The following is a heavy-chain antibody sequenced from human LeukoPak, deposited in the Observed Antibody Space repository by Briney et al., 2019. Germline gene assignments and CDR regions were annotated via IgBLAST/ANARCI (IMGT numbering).Heavy chain of an antibody. CDR1: GYTFTGYY. D-gene: IGHD2-2*01. Sequence: ASVKVSCKASGYTFTGYYMHWVRQTPRQGLEWMGWINPNSGGTNYAQKFQGRVTMTRDTSISTAYMELSRLRSDDTAVYYCARNHCSSTSCYLDPWGQGTLVTVSS. CDR3: ARNHCSSTSCYLDP. V-gene: IGHV1-2*02. CDR2: INPNSGGT. J-gene: IGHJ5*02.